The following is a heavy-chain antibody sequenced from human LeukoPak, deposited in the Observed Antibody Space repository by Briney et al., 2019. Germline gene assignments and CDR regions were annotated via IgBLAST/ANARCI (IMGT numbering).Heavy chain of an antibody. CDR1: AYAFTSYG. J-gene: IGHJ4*01. V-gene: IGHV1-18*01. Sequence: ASGTLTCKASAYAFTSYGISWVRQAPGQGLEWMGWISAYNGNTNYAQKLQGRVTMTTDTSTSTAYMELRGQRSDDTAVYYCARSGRPWIQLWLAKKSPNSAYYFDYWGPGTLVSVSS. CDR3: ARSGRPWIQLWLAKKSPNSAYYFDY. D-gene: IGHD5-18*01. CDR2: ISAYNGNT.